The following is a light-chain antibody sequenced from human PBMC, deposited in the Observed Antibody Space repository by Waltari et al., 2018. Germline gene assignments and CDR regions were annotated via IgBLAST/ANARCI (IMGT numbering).Light chain of an antibody. J-gene: IGKJ2*01. V-gene: IGKV1-39*01. CDR2: KTS. CDR3: QQSDGTPFT. Sequence: DIKMTQSPSSLSASVGDTVTITCRASQSVGQFLNWYQQRPGEAPKLLIYKTSNLQGGVPSRFSGSGSGTDFTLTIDSLQPEDFASYYCQQSDGTPFTFGPGT. CDR1: QSVGQF.